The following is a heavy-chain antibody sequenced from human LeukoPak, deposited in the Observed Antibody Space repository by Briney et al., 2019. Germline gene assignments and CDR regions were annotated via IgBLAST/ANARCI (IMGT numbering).Heavy chain of an antibody. CDR3: ARGGAAARTLDY. V-gene: IGHV1-69*05. CDR2: IIPIFGTA. J-gene: IGHJ4*02. D-gene: IGHD6-13*01. CDR1: GGTFSSYA. Sequence: SVKVSCKASGGTFSSYAISWVRQAPGQGLEWMGRIIPIFGTANYAQKFQGRVTITTDESTSTAYMELSSLRSEDTAVYSCARGGAAARTLDYWAQGTLVTVPS.